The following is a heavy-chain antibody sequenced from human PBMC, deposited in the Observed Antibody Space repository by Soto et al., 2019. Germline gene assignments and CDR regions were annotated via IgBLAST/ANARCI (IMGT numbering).Heavy chain of an antibody. CDR2: IYYRGNA. J-gene: IGHJ4*02. CDR3: ARLEGLATIPYYFNF. CDR1: DDSINSDKYY. V-gene: IGHV4-39*01. D-gene: IGHD3-9*01. Sequence: NPSGTLSLTCSVSDDSINSDKYYWAWIRQPPGKGLEWIGSIYYRGNAYYNPSLQTRVTISLDKSKSQFSLKLNSVTAADSVVFFCARLEGLATIPYYFNFWGPGSRFTVSS.